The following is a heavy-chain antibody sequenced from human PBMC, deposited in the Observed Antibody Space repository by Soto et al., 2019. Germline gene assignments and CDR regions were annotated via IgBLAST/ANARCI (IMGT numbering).Heavy chain of an antibody. CDR2: VYNSGST. CDR3: ARGSRYFVWYFDL. J-gene: IGHJ2*01. CDR1: GGSISYYY. V-gene: IGHV4-59*01. Sequence: QVQLQESGPGLVKPSETLSLTCTVSGGSISYYYWSWIRQPPGKGLEWIGYVYNSGSTNYNPSLKSRVTMSVDTSKNQFSLRLTSVTAADTAVYYCARGSRYFVWYFDLWGRGTLVTVSS. D-gene: IGHD3-9*01.